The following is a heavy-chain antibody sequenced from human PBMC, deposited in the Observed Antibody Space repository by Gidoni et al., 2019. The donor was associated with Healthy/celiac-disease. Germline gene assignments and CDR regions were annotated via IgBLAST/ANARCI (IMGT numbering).Heavy chain of an antibody. CDR3: TTDHPTYYYDSSGYSRGFFGY. J-gene: IGHJ4*02. Sequence: APGKGLEWVGRIKSKTDGGTTDYAAPVKGRFTISRDDSKNTLYLQMNSLKTEDTAVYYCTTDHPTYYYDSSGYSRGFFGYWGQGTLVTVSS. D-gene: IGHD3-22*01. V-gene: IGHV3-15*01. CDR2: IKSKTDGGTT.